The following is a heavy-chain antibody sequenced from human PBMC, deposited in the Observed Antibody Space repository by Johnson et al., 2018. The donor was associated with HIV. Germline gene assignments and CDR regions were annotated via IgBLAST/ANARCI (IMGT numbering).Heavy chain of an antibody. J-gene: IGHJ3*02. D-gene: IGHD6-6*01. Sequence: QVQLVESGGGVVQPGRSLRLSCITYGFNFSTYDMHWVRQAPGKGLEWVAVPSYDGSNKYDASSVKGRFTISSDNSKNTLYLQMNSLRAEDTALYYCARVVSSLTSPPDIWGQGTMVTVSS. CDR2: PSYDGSNK. CDR3: ARVVSSLTSPPDI. V-gene: IGHV3-30-3*01. CDR1: GFNFSTYD.